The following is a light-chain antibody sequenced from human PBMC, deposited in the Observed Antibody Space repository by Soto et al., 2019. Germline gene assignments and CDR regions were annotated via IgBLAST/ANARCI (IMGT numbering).Light chain of an antibody. CDR3: SSYSSSSTNYV. Sequence: QSVLTQPASVSGSPGQSITISCTGSNSAVGGYNYVSWYQQHPGKAPKVMIYDVSNRPSGVSSRFSGSKSGDTASLTISGLQAEDEADYYCSSYSSSSTNYVFGTGTKV. CDR2: DVS. CDR1: NSAVGGYNY. V-gene: IGLV2-14*03. J-gene: IGLJ1*01.